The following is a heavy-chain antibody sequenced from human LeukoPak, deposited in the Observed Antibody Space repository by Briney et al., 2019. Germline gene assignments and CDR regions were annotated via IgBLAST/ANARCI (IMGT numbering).Heavy chain of an antibody. D-gene: IGHD2-8*01. CDR2: TRNKANSYST. CDR3: AREARVLYYMDV. CDR1: GFTFSSYA. J-gene: IGHJ6*03. V-gene: IGHV3-72*01. Sequence: GGSLRLSCAASGFTFSSYAIHWVRQAPGKGLEWVGRTRNKANSYSTEYAASVKGRFTISTDDSKNSLYLRMNGLKTEDTAVYYCAREARVLYYMDVWGKGTTVTVSS.